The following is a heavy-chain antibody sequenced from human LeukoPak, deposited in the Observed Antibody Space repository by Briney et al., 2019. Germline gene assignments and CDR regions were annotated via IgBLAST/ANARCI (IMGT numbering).Heavy chain of an antibody. CDR3: ARDLPKRYCSSTSCYGDAFDI. D-gene: IGHD2-2*01. V-gene: IGHV1-46*01. CDR1: GYTFTSYY. J-gene: IGHJ3*02. CDR2: INPSGGST. Sequence: GASVKVSCKASGYTFTSYYMHWVRQAPGQGLEWMGIINPSGGSTRYAQKFQGRVTMTRDTSTSTVYMELSSLRSEDTAVYYCARDLPKRYCSSTSCYGDAFDIWGQGTMVTVSS.